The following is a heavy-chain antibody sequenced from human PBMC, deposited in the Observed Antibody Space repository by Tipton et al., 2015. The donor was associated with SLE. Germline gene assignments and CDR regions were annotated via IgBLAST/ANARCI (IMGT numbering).Heavy chain of an antibody. CDR2: INHSGST. Sequence: TLSLTCAVYGGSFSGYYWSWIRQPPGKGLEWIGEINHSGSTNYNPSLKSRVTISVDTSKNQFSLKLNSVTAADTAVYYCTRVVVIAFSHYYMDVWGKGTTVTVS. D-gene: IGHD2-21*01. J-gene: IGHJ6*03. CDR3: TRVVVIAFSHYYMDV. V-gene: IGHV4-34*01. CDR1: GGSFSGYY.